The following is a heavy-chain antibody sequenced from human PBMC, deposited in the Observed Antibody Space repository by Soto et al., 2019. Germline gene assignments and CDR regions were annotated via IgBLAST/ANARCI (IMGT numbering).Heavy chain of an antibody. V-gene: IGHV4-59*01. D-gene: IGHD6-13*01. Sequence: QVQLQESGPGLVKPSETLSLTCTVSGGSISSYYWSWIRQPPGKGLEWIGYIYYSGSTNYNPSLKSRVPISVDTSKNQFSLKLSSVTAADTAVYYCARAPSSSWQPWDYYYYGMDVWGQGTTVTVSS. J-gene: IGHJ6*02. CDR3: ARAPSSSWQPWDYYYYGMDV. CDR1: GGSISSYY. CDR2: IYYSGST.